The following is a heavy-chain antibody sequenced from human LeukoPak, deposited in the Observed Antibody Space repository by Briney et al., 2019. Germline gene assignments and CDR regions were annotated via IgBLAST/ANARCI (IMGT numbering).Heavy chain of an antibody. V-gene: IGHV3-11*05. CDR2: ITSSSTYT. J-gene: IGHJ4*02. D-gene: IGHD5-12*01. CDR3: AREGGYGGVFDY. CDR1: GFTFSNYY. Sequence: PGGSLRLSCAASGFTFSNYYMAWIRQAPGKGLEWVSYITSSSTYTNYADSVRGRFTTSRDNAKNSLYLQMNGLRAEDTAVYYCAREGGYGGVFDYWGQGTLVTVSS.